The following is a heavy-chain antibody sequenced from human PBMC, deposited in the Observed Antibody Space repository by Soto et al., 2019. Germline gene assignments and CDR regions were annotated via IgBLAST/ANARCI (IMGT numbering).Heavy chain of an antibody. CDR1: GGSISSYY. D-gene: IGHD2-15*01. CDR3: AKESGENYSKGSWFDP. CDR2: IYYSGST. V-gene: IGHV4-59*01. J-gene: IGHJ5*02. Sequence: SETLSLTCTVSGGSISSYYWSWIRQPPGKGLEWIGYIYYSGSTNYNPSLKSRLTMSVDTSKNQFSLKLRSVTAADTAVYYCAKESGENYSKGSWFDPWGQGTLVTVSS.